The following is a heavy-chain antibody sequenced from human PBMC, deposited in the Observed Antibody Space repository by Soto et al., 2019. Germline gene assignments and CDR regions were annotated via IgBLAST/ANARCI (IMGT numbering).Heavy chain of an antibody. CDR2: ISGSSSST. CDR3: AKRRGYDYGAFDI. J-gene: IGHJ3*02. V-gene: IGHV3-23*01. Sequence: EVQLLESGGGLVQPGGSLRLSCAASGFTFSSYAMSWVRQAPGKGLEWVSAISGSSSSTYYADSVKGRFNISRDNSKNTLYLQMNSLRAEDTAVYNCAKRRGYDYGAFDIWGRGAMVTVSS. CDR1: GFTFSSYA. D-gene: IGHD5-12*01.